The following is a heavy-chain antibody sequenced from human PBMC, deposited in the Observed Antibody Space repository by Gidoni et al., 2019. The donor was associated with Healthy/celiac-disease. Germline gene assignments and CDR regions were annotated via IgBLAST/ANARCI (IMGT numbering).Heavy chain of an antibody. D-gene: IGHD3-10*01. CDR1: GGSSSGYY. Sequence: QVPLQQWGAGLLKQSETLSLTCAVYGGSSSGYYWSWIRQPPGKGLEWIGEINHSGSTNYNPSLKRRVTISVDTSKTQFSLKLSSVTAADTAVYYCARGHRNYYGSGTLRAFDIWGQGTMVTVSS. J-gene: IGHJ3*02. V-gene: IGHV4-34*01. CDR3: ARGHRNYYGSGTLRAFDI. CDR2: INHSGST.